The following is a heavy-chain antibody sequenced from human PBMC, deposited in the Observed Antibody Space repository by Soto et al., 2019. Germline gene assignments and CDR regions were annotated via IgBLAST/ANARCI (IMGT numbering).Heavy chain of an antibody. J-gene: IGHJ3*02. CDR1: GGTFSSYA. V-gene: IGHV1-69*13. CDR2: IIPIFGTA. CDR3: ARVKLERRPGAFDI. Sequence: AASVKVSCKASGGTFSSYAISWVRQAPGQGLEWMGGIIPIFGTANYAQKFQGRVTITADESTSTAYMELSSLRSEDTAVYYCARVKLERRPGAFDIWGQGTMVTVSS. D-gene: IGHD1-1*01.